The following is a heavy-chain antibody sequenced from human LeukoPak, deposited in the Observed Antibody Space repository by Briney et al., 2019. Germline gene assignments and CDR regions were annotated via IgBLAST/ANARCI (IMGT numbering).Heavy chain of an antibody. J-gene: IGHJ4*02. CDR3: ARVGGYDFFGDYFDY. CDR2: IKQDGSER. V-gene: IGHV3-7*03. D-gene: IGHD5-12*01. Sequence: PGGSLRLSCAAFGFTFSSYWMSWVRQAPGKGLEWVANIKQDGSERYYVDSVKGRFTISRDNAKNSLYLQMNSLRAEDTAVYYCARVGGYDFFGDYFDYWGQGTLVTVSS. CDR1: GFTFSSYW.